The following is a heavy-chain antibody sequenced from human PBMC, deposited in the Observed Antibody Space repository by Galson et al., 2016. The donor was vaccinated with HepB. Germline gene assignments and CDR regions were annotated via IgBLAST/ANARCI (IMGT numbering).Heavy chain of an antibody. J-gene: IGHJ6*02. V-gene: IGHV4-30-2*01. D-gene: IGHD3-3*02. CDR3: ARLGLANTTYAMDV. CDR1: GGSVSSGGYS. Sequence: TLSLTCAVSGGSVSSGGYSWSWIRQPSGKGLEWTGYVFQSGSTYSNPSLKSRVTISVDRSKNNLSLKLRSVTAADTAVYYCARLGLANTTYAMDVWGQGTTVTVSS. CDR2: VFQSGST.